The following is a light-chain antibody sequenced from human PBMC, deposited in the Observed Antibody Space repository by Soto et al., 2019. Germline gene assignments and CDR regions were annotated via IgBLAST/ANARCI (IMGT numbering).Light chain of an antibody. Sequence: AIRMTQSPSSLSASTGDRVTITCRASQGISSYLAWYQQKPGKAPKLLIYGASTLQSGVPARFSGSGSGTDFTLTISNLQPEDFATYYCQQLNAYPLTFGQGTRLEIK. CDR3: QQLNAYPLT. V-gene: IGKV1-8*01. CDR1: QGISSY. J-gene: IGKJ5*01. CDR2: GAS.